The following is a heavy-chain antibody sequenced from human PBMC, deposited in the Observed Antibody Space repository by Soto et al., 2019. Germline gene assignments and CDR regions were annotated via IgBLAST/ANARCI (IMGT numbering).Heavy chain of an antibody. CDR1: GGTFNTYA. CDR3: AREVQVHTPAFVY. D-gene: IGHD3-10*01. CDR2: ISPMFGAA. V-gene: IGHV1-69*19. J-gene: IGHJ4*02. Sequence: QVQLVQSGAEMKKPGSSVKVSCQSSGGTFNTYAMNWVRQAPGQGPEWMGDISPMFGAANYAPKFQGRVTSTPDESTGTSNMQLSSLTSEDTALYFCAREVQVHTPAFVYWGQGTLVTVSS.